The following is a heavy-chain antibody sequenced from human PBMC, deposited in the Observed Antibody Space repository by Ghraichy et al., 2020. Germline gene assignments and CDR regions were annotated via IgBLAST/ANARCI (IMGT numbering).Heavy chain of an antibody. Sequence: SETLSLTCTVSGGSISSSSYYWGWIRQPPGKGLEWIGSIYYSGSTYYNPSLKSRVTISVDTSKNQFSLKLSSVTAADTAVYYCATTPRRILYYFDYWGQGTLVTVSS. CDR1: GGSISSSSYY. D-gene: IGHD2-15*01. CDR3: ATTPRRILYYFDY. J-gene: IGHJ4*02. CDR2: IYYSGST. V-gene: IGHV4-39*07.